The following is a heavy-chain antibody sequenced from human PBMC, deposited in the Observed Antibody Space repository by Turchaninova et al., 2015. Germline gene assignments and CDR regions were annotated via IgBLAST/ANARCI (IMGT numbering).Heavy chain of an antibody. CDR1: GYSFPCYW. CDR2: IYPGDSET. Sequence: EVQLAPSGAEVQKPGESLKISFKGSGYSFPCYWIAWVRQMPGKGLEYMGIIYPGDSETRYSPSFQGQVTFSADKSISTAYLQWSSLRASDTAMYYCARLTGDRLFDFWGQGTLVTVSS. CDR3: ARLTGDRLFDF. D-gene: IGHD2-8*02. J-gene: IGHJ4*02. V-gene: IGHV5-51*01.